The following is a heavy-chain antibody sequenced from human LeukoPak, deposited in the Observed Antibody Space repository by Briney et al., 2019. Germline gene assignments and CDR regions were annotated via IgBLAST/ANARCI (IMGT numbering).Heavy chain of an antibody. CDR2: IYYSGST. D-gene: IGHD6-19*01. V-gene: IGHV4-39*01. Sequence: PSETLSLTCTVSGGSISSSSYYWGWIRQPPGKGLEWIGSIYYSGSTYCNPSLKSRVTISVDTSKNQFSLKLSSVTAADTAVYYCARRGEAAVAGTGGFDYWGQGTLVTVSS. CDR1: GGSISSSSYY. CDR3: ARRGEAAVAGTGGFDY. J-gene: IGHJ4*02.